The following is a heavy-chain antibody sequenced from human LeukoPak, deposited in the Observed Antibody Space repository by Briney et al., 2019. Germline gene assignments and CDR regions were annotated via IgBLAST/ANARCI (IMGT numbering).Heavy chain of an antibody. CDR2: ISGSGNAK. Sequence: PGGSLRLSCAASGFSFSSYSMNWVRQAPGKGLEWVSYISGSGNAKHYTDSVKGRFTISRDNAKNALYLQMNSLRAEDTAVYFCVRDYVYAFDYWGQGTLVTVSS. CDR1: GFSFSSYS. CDR3: VRDYVYAFDY. J-gene: IGHJ4*02. D-gene: IGHD2/OR15-2a*01. V-gene: IGHV3-48*01.